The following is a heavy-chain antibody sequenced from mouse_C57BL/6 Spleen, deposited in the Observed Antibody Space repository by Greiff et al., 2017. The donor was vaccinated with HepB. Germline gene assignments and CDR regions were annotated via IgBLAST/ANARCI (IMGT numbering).Heavy chain of an antibody. CDR1: GYAFSSSW. V-gene: IGHV1-82*01. CDR2: IYPGDGDT. CDR3: ALYYGSRFAY. Sequence: VQLQQSGPELVKPGASVKISCKASGYAFSSSWMNWVKQRPGKGLEWIGRIYPGDGDTNYNGKFKGKATLTADKSSSTAYMQLSSLTSEDSAVYCCALYYGSRFAYWGQGTLVTVSA. J-gene: IGHJ3*01. D-gene: IGHD1-1*01.